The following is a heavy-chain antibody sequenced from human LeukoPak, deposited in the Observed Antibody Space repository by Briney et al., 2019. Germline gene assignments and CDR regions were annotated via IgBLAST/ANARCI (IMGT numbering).Heavy chain of an antibody. CDR2: INSLGSTI. CDR3: ARDGGTGYPFDY. V-gene: IGHV3-48*03. CDR1: GFTFANYE. Sequence: GESLRLSYAPSGFTFANYEMNWLRQAPGEGLEWVSYINSLGSTIYYADSVKGRFTISRDNAKNSLYLQMNSLRAEDTAVYYWARDGGTGYPFDYWGQGTLVTVSS. D-gene: IGHD3/OR15-3a*01. J-gene: IGHJ4*02.